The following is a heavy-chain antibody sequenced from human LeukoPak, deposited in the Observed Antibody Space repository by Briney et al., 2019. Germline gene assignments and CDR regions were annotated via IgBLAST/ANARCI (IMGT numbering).Heavy chain of an antibody. Sequence: SETLSLTCTVSGDSVTNDAYFWGWTRQPPGEGLEYIGYIYYTAGSYYNPSLRGRVTMSIDTSRNQFSLKLSSVTAADTAVYHCTRGMRYRESYLAEYWGQGTLVTVSS. V-gene: IGHV4-30-4*01. CDR1: GDSVTNDAYF. CDR2: IYYTAGS. CDR3: TRGMRYRESYLAEY. J-gene: IGHJ4*02. D-gene: IGHD1-26*01.